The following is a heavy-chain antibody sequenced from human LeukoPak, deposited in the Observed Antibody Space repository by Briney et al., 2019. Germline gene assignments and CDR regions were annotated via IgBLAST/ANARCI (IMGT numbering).Heavy chain of an antibody. CDR2: IKEDGSEK. D-gene: IGHD3-22*01. V-gene: IGHV3-7*01. CDR1: GFTFSRSW. J-gene: IGHJ4*02. CDR3: ASAVVMTHFDY. Sequence: GGSLRLSCAASGFTFSRSWMHWVRQAPGKGLEWVASIKEDGSEKYYVDSVKGRFTISRDNAKNSLYLQMNSLRAEDTAVYYCASAVVMTHFDYWGRGTLVTVSS.